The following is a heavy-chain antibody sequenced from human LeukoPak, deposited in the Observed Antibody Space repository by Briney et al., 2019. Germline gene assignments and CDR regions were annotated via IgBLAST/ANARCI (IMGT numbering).Heavy chain of an antibody. Sequence: PSETLSLTCAVYGGSFSGYYWSWIRQPAGKGLEWIGRIYTSGSTNYNPSLKSRVTMSVDTSKNQFSLKLSSVTAADTAVYYCARGTRAAILYFDYWGQGTLVTVSS. D-gene: IGHD2-2*02. J-gene: IGHJ4*02. CDR1: GGSFSGYY. CDR3: ARGTRAAILYFDY. V-gene: IGHV4-59*10. CDR2: IYTSGST.